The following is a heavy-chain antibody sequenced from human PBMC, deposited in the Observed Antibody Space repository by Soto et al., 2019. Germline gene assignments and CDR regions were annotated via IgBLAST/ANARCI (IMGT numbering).Heavy chain of an antibody. Sequence: EVQLLESGGGLVQPGGSLRLSCSASGFTFSSYAMSWVRQAPGKGLEWVSTISGSGDGTYYADSVKGRFTISRDNPKNTLYLQMNSLRADDTAVYYCAKHKWPAGNYGVDVWGQGTTVTVSS. CDR3: AKHKWPAGNYGVDV. V-gene: IGHV3-23*01. J-gene: IGHJ6*02. CDR1: GFTFSSYA. CDR2: ISGSGDGT. D-gene: IGHD2-2*01.